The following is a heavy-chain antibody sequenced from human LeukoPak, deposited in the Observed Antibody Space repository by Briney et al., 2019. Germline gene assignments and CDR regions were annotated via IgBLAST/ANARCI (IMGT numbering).Heavy chain of an antibody. V-gene: IGHV3-33*01. D-gene: IGHD2-15*01. CDR3: AREGGYCRGVTCSPYAFDI. CDR1: GFSFTNYG. Sequence: GRSLGLSCAASGFSFTNYGMHWVRQAPGKGLEWVAAVWYDGNNKYYADSVQGRFTISRDNSKNTLYLQMNSLRAEDTAVYFCAREGGYCRGVTCSPYAFDIWGQGTMVTVSS. CDR2: VWYDGNNK. J-gene: IGHJ3*02.